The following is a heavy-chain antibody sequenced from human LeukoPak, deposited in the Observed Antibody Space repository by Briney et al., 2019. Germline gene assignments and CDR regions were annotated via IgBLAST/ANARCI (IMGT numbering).Heavy chain of an antibody. CDR1: GFTVSSNY. Sequence: GGSLRLSCAVSGFTVSSNYMSWVRQAPGKGLEWVSVIYSGGSTYYADSVKGRFTISIDNSKNTLYLQMNSLRAEDTAVYYCAKNYDILTGYQDYFDYWGQGTLVTVSS. CDR2: IYSGGST. V-gene: IGHV3-53*01. D-gene: IGHD3-9*01. CDR3: AKNYDILTGYQDYFDY. J-gene: IGHJ4*02.